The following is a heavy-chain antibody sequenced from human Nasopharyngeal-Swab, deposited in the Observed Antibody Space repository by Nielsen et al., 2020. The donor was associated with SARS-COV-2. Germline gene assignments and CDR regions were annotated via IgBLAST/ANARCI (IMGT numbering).Heavy chain of an antibody. D-gene: IGHD2-21*01. CDR2: IYPGDSDT. CDR1: GYSFTSYW. J-gene: IGHJ3*02. Sequence: GGSLRLSCKGSGYSFTSYWIGWVRQTPGKGLEWMGIIYPGDSDTRYSPSFQGQVTISADKSISTAYLQWSSLKASDTAMYYCARRTVAYCGGDCYSVAFDIWGQGTMVTVSS. CDR3: ARRTVAYCGGDCYSVAFDI. V-gene: IGHV5-51*01.